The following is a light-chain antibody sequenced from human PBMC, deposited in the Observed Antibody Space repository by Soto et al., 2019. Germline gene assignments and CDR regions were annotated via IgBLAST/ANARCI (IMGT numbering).Light chain of an antibody. V-gene: IGKV1-5*01. CDR1: QSISSW. CDR3: QRYSTYPWT. CDR2: AAS. Sequence: DIQMTQSPSTLSASVGDRVTITCRASQSISSWLAWYQQKPGKAPKLLIYAASNVESGVPSRFSGSGSGTEFTLAISSLQRDDFATYYCQRYSTYPWTFGQGTKVEIK. J-gene: IGKJ1*01.